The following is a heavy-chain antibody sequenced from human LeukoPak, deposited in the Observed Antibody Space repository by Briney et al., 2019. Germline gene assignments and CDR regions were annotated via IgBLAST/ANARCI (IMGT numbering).Heavy chain of an antibody. D-gene: IGHD3-3*01. V-gene: IGHV3-23*01. Sequence: GGSLRLSCAASGLTFSNYAMNWVRQAPGKGLEWVSAISGSGGNTYYADSVKGRFTISRDNSKNTLSLQMNSPRAEDTAVYYCAAGRSGYWGQGTLVTVSS. CDR2: ISGSGGNT. CDR1: GLTFSNYA. CDR3: AAGRSGY. J-gene: IGHJ4*02.